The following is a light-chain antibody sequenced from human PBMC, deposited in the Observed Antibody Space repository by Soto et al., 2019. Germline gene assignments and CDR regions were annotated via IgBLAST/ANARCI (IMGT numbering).Light chain of an antibody. Sequence: DIQMTQSPSSLSVSGGDRVTITCRASQGIRKDLGWYQQKPGKAPKRLIYAASSLQSGVPSRFSGSGSGTEFTLTISSLQPEDIATYYCQQYDNLPLTFGGGTKVDIK. J-gene: IGKJ4*01. CDR2: AAS. CDR3: QQYDNLPLT. V-gene: IGKV1-17*01. CDR1: QGIRKD.